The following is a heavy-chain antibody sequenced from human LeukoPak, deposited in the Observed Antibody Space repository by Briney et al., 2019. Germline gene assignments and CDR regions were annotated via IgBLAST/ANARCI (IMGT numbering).Heavy chain of an antibody. CDR3: ARGLPSVVATQERYFDY. D-gene: IGHD5-12*01. V-gene: IGHV4-59*01. Sequence: SETLSLTCTVSGGSISSYYWSWIRQPPGKGLEWIGYIYHTGSTSYSPSLKSRVTISADTSQNQFSLKLSSVTAADTAVYYCARGLPSVVATQERYFDYWGQGTRVTVSS. J-gene: IGHJ4*02. CDR1: GGSISSYY. CDR2: IYHTGST.